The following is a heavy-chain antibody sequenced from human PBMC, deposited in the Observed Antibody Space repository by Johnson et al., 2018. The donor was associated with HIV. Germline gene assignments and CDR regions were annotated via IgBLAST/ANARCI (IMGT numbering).Heavy chain of an antibody. CDR3: ASLSSSLFGAFDI. V-gene: IGHV3-20*04. CDR1: GFTFDDYG. J-gene: IGHJ3*02. CDR2: INWNGGST. Sequence: VQLVESGGGVVRPGGSLRLSCAASGFTFDDYGMTWVRQPPGKGLEWVSGINWNGGSTGYADSVKGRFTISRDNAKNSLYLQMNSLRAEDTAVYYCASLSSSLFGAFDIWGQGTMVTVSS. D-gene: IGHD6-13*01.